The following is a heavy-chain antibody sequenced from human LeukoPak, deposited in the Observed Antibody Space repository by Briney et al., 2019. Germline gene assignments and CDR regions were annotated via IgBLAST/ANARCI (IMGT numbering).Heavy chain of an antibody. D-gene: IGHD2-2*01. Sequence: SETLSLTCTVSGGSVSSGSYYWTWIRQPPGKGLEWIGYIYYSGSTNYNPSLKSRVTISVDTSKNQFSLKLSSVTAADTAVYYCARGEYQLLPFDYWGQGTLVTVSS. CDR1: GGSVSSGSYY. CDR2: IYYSGST. V-gene: IGHV4-61*01. CDR3: ARGEYQLLPFDY. J-gene: IGHJ4*02.